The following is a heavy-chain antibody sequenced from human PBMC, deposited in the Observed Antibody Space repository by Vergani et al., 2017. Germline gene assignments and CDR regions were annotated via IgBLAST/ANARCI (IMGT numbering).Heavy chain of an antibody. Sequence: QVQLVQSGAEVKKPGSSVKVSCKASGGTFSSYAISWVRQAPGQGLEWMGGIIPIFGTANYAQKFQGRVTITADESTCTAYMELSSLGSEDTAVYYCARVRRSNSGSYRLYYYDYMDVWGKGTTVTVSS. CDR2: IIPIFGTA. V-gene: IGHV1-69*01. D-gene: IGHD1-26*01. J-gene: IGHJ6*03. CDR3: ARVRRSNSGSYRLYYYDYMDV. CDR1: GGTFSSYA.